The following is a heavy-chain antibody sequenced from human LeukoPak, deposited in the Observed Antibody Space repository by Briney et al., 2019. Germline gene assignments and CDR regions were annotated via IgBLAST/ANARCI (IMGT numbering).Heavy chain of an antibody. CDR2: INHSGST. Sequence: PSETLSLTCAVYGGSFGGYYWSWIRQPPGKGLEWIGEINHSGSTNYNPSLKSRVTISVDSSKNQFSLKLSSVTAADTAVYYCARGPHTVKMDVWGQGTTVTVSS. CDR3: ARGPHTVKMDV. V-gene: IGHV4-34*01. J-gene: IGHJ6*02. CDR1: GGSFGGYY. D-gene: IGHD2-2*02.